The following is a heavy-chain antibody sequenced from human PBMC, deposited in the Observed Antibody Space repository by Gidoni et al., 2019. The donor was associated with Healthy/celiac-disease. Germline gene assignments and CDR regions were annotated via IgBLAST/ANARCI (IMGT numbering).Heavy chain of an antibody. CDR3: ARGTYYYDSSGYHPKNFDY. D-gene: IGHD3-22*01. J-gene: IGHJ4*02. V-gene: IGHV1-69*01. CDR1: GGTFSSYA. Sequence: EEKKPGSSVKVSCKASGGTFSSYAISWVRQAPGQGLEWMGGIIPIFGTANYAQKFQGRVTITADESTSTAYMELSSLRSEDTAVYYCARGTYYYDSSGYHPKNFDYWGQGTLVTVSS. CDR2: IIPIFGTA.